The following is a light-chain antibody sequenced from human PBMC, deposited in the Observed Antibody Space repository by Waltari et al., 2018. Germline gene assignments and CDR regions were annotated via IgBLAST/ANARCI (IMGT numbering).Light chain of an antibody. V-gene: IGLV2-14*03. CDR1: SSDVGDYRY. CDR3: SSYTTGSTLI. CDR2: DVI. Sequence: QSALTQPASVSGSPGQSITISCAGTSSDVGDYRYVSWYQQHPGKAPKLIIYDVINRPPGVSSRFSGSKSGNTASLTVSGLRAEDEADYYCSSYTTGSTLIFGGGTKLTVL. J-gene: IGLJ2*01.